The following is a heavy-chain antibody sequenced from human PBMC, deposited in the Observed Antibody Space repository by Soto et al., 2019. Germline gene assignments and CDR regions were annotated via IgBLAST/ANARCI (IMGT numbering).Heavy chain of an antibody. D-gene: IGHD3-9*01. CDR3: SRHGAAVLYFYGMDG. CDR1: GASISTSTYY. Sequence: SETLSLTCSVSGASISTSTYYWAWVRQPPGKGLEWIGYIYYTGDTFYNPSLKSRVTISVDTSIHQFSLTLTSVTAADTAIYYCSRHGAAVLYFYGMDGWGQGTAVTVSS. V-gene: IGHV4-39*01. CDR2: IYYTGDT. J-gene: IGHJ6*02.